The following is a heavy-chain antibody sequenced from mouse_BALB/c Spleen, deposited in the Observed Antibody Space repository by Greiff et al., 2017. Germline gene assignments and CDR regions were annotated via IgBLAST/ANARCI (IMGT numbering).Heavy chain of an antibody. Sequence: EVQLQESGGGLVKPGGSLKLSCAASGFAFSSYDMSWVRQTPEKRLEWVAYISSGGGSTYYQDTVKGRFTISRDNAKNTLYLQMSSLKSEDTAMYYCARHGENYYGNNGFAYWGQGTLVTGSA. CDR2: ISSGGGST. V-gene: IGHV5-12-1*01. J-gene: IGHJ3*01. CDR1: GFAFSSYD. CDR3: ARHGENYYGNNGFAY. D-gene: IGHD2-1*01.